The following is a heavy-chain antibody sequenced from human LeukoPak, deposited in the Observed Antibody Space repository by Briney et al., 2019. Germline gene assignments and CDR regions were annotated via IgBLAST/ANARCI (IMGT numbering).Heavy chain of an antibody. CDR2: IYYSGST. Sequence: SETLSLTCTVSGGSISSYYWSWIRQPPGKGLEWIGYIYYSGSTNYNPSLKSRVTISVDTSKNQFSLKLSSVTAADTAVYYCAREAGEEYYGSGRVFDYWGQGTLVTVSS. D-gene: IGHD3-10*01. CDR3: AREAGEEYYGSGRVFDY. J-gene: IGHJ4*02. V-gene: IGHV4-59*01. CDR1: GGSISSYY.